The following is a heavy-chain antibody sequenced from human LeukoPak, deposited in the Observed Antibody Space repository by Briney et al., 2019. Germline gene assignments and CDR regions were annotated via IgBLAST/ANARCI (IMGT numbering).Heavy chain of an antibody. D-gene: IGHD7-27*01. Sequence: PSETLSLTCTVSGGSISSGGYYWSWIRQHPGKGLEWIGYIYYSGSTYYNPSLKSRVTISVDTSKNQFSLKLSSVTAADTAEYYCARALIGDPYYFDYWGQGTLVTVSS. CDR1: GGSISSGGYY. CDR2: IYYSGST. V-gene: IGHV4-31*03. J-gene: IGHJ4*02. CDR3: ARALIGDPYYFDY.